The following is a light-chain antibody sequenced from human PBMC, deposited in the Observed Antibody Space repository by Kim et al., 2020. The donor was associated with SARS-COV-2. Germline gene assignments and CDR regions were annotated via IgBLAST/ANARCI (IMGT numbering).Light chain of an antibody. J-gene: IGKJ4*01. CDR2: DAS. V-gene: IGKV1-5*01. Sequence: GDRVTITCRASQSIGSWLAWYQQKPGKAPKVVIYDASSLQSGVPSRFSGSGSGAQFTLTISSLQPDDFATYYCQQYYGFPLTFGGGTKVDIK. CDR3: QQYYGFPLT. CDR1: QSIGSW.